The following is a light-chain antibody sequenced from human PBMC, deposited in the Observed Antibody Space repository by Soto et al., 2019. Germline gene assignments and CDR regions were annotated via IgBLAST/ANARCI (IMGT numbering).Light chain of an antibody. V-gene: IGLV2-14*01. Sequence: QSVLTQPASVSGSPGQSIAISCTGTRSDVGAYNYVSWYQQHPGKAPKLMISEVTNRPSGVSDRFSGSKSGNTASLTISGLQAEDEADYYCSSYTSSSFYVFGTGTKVTVL. J-gene: IGLJ1*01. CDR1: RSDVGAYNY. CDR2: EVT. CDR3: SSYTSSSFYV.